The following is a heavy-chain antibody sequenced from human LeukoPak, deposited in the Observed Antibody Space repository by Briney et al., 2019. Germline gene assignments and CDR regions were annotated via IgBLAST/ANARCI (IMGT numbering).Heavy chain of an antibody. V-gene: IGHV3-30*03. D-gene: IGHD3-22*01. J-gene: IGHJ4*02. Sequence: GGSLRLSCAASGFTFSSDGMHWVRQAPGKGLEWVAVISYDGSNKYYADSVKGRFTISRDNSKNTLYLQMNSLRAEDTAVYYCATSGYYAFDYWGQGTLVTVSS. CDR2: ISYDGSNK. CDR1: GFTFSSDG. CDR3: ATSGYYAFDY.